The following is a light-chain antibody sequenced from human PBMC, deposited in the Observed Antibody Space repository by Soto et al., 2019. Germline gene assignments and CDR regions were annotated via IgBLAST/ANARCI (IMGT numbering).Light chain of an antibody. Sequence: QSVLTQPPSVSGAPGQRVTISCTGSSSNIGAGYDVHWYQQLPGTAPKLLTYGNSNRPSGVPDRFSGSKSGTSASLAITGLQAEDEADYYCQSYDTSLSGWVFVTGTKVTV. CDR3: QSYDTSLSGWV. CDR2: GNS. J-gene: IGLJ1*01. CDR1: SSNIGAGYD. V-gene: IGLV1-40*01.